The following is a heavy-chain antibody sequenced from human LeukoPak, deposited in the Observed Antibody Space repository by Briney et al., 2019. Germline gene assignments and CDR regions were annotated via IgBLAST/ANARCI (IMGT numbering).Heavy chain of an antibody. Sequence: GSLRLSCAASGFTFSSYWMSWIRQPPGKGLEWIGYIYYSGSTNYNPSLKSRVTISVDTSKNQFSLKLSSVTAADTAVYYCARGGWELLAWGQGTLVTVSS. CDR2: IYYSGST. V-gene: IGHV4-59*01. D-gene: IGHD1-26*01. J-gene: IGHJ4*02. CDR3: ARGGWELLA. CDR1: GFTFSSYW.